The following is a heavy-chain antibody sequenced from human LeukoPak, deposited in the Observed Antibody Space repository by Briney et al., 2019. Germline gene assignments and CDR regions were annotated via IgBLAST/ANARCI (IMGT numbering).Heavy chain of an antibody. D-gene: IGHD1-1*01. Sequence: GGSLRLSCAASGFTFSSYAMSWVRQAPGKGLEWVSAISGSGGSTYYADSVKGRFTISRDNAKNSLYLQMNSLRAEDTAVYYCARVGTGTRSYYFDYWGQGTLVTVSS. CDR2: ISGSGGST. CDR3: ARVGTGTRSYYFDY. V-gene: IGHV3-23*01. J-gene: IGHJ4*02. CDR1: GFTFSSYA.